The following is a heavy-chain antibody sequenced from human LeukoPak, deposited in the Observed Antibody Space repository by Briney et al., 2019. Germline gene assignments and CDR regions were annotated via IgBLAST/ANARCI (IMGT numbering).Heavy chain of an antibody. CDR3: AREVVGLDYYGTGSLYYFDY. J-gene: IGHJ4*02. Sequence: SETLSLTCTVSGGSISSYYWSWIRQPPGKGLEWVGYIYHSGSTYYNPSLKSRVTISVDRSKNQFSLKLSSVTAADTAVYYCAREVVGLDYYGTGSLYYFDYWGQGTLVTVSS. D-gene: IGHD3-10*01. V-gene: IGHV4-59*12. CDR2: IYHSGST. CDR1: GGSISSYY.